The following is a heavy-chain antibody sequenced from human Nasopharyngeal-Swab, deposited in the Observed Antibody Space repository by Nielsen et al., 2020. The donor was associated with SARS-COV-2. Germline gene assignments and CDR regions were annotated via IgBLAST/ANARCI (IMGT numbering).Heavy chain of an antibody. Sequence: GGSLRLSCAASGFTFSDYYMSWIRQAPGKGLEWVSYISSSGSTIYYADSVKGRFTISRDNAKNPLYLQMNSLRAEDTAVYYCAREFPAGTRANYWGQGTLVTVSS. D-gene: IGHD6-13*01. CDR3: AREFPAGTRANY. J-gene: IGHJ4*02. CDR1: GFTFSDYY. CDR2: ISSSGSTI. V-gene: IGHV3-11*01.